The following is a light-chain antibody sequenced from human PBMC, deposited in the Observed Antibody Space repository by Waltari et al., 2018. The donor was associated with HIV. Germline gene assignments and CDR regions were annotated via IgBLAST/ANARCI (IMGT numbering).Light chain of an antibody. CDR1: SGTLASHP. CDR2: EDT. Sequence: FMLTQPHSMSASPGTTVTISCTRSSGTLASHPLHRHQQRPGGAPTTVVFEDTQRPSGVPERFSDSIDSSSNSASLTISGLKTEDEADYYCQSYDTTNHLIFGGGTKVTVL. V-gene: IGLV6-57*04. CDR3: QSYDTTNHLI. J-gene: IGLJ2*01.